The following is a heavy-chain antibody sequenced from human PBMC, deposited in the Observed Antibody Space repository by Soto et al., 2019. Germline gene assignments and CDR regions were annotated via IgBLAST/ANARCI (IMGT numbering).Heavy chain of an antibody. CDR3: AKGYKVLGPQYDILTGLDY. CDR1: GFTFSSYA. J-gene: IGHJ4*02. Sequence: GGSLRLSCAASGFTFSSYAMSWVRQAPGKGLEWVSAISGSGGSTYYADSVKGRFTISRDNSKNTLYLQMNSLRAEDTAVYYCAKGYKVLGPQYDILTGLDYWGQGTLVTVSS. V-gene: IGHV3-23*01. D-gene: IGHD3-9*01. CDR2: ISGSGGST.